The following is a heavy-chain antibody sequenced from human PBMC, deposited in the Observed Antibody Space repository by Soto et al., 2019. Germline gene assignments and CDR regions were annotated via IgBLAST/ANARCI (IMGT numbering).Heavy chain of an antibody. CDR2: IYTSGST. V-gene: IGHV4-4*07. Sequence: SETLSLTCTVSGGSISSYYWSWIRQPAGKGLEWIGRIYTSGSTNYNPSLKSRVAMSVDTSKNQFSLKLSSVTAANTAVYYCARGSYDSSGYAFYYCYGMDVWGQGTTVTVSS. CDR3: ARGSYDSSGYAFYYCYGMDV. J-gene: IGHJ6*02. D-gene: IGHD3-22*01. CDR1: GGSISSYY.